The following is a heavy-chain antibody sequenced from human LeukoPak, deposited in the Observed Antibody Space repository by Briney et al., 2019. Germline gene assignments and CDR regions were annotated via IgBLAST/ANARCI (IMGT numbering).Heavy chain of an antibody. Sequence: GGSLRLSCVASGFTFSSYEMNWVRQAPGKGLEWGSYISNSGSTMYYADSVKGRFTISRDNAKNSLYLQMNRLRAEDTAVYYCARDWRHRDYGSGSLDYWGQGALVTVSS. CDR1: GFTFSSYE. CDR3: ARDWRHRDYGSGSLDY. D-gene: IGHD3-10*01. CDR2: ISNSGSTM. J-gene: IGHJ4*02. V-gene: IGHV3-48*03.